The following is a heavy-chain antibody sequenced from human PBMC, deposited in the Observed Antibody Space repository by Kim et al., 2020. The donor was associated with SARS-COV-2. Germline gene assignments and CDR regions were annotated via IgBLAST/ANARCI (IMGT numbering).Heavy chain of an antibody. D-gene: IGHD2-15*01. J-gene: IGHJ5*02. CDR1: GFTFSSYA. CDR3: AKDQFEPAVAATLGPNWFDP. CDR2: ISGSGGST. V-gene: IGHV3-23*01. Sequence: GGSLRLSCAASGFTFSSYAMSWVRQAPGKGLEWVSAISGSGGSTYYADSVKGRFTISRDNSKNTLYLQMNSLRAEDTAVYYCAKDQFEPAVAATLGPNWFDPWGQGTLVTVSS.